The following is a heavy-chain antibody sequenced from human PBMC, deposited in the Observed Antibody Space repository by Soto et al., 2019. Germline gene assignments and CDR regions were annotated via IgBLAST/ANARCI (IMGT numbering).Heavy chain of an antibody. Sequence: QLLESGGGFVQPGGSLRLSCVASGFTFSNFAMAWVRQAPGEGLEWVSAISGSGDDTFYADSMKGRFTISRDNSKDTLYLQINSLRAEDTAVYYCANPIPRTGTTFGCWGQGTLGTVSS. CDR2: ISGSGDDT. D-gene: IGHD1-1*01. CDR3: ANPIPRTGTTFGC. V-gene: IGHV3-23*01. J-gene: IGHJ4*02. CDR1: GFTFSNFA.